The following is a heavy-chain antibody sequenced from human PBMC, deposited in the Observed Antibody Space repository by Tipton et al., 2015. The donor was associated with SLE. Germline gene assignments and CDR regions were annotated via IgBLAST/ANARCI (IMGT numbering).Heavy chain of an antibody. D-gene: IGHD2-2*01. J-gene: IGHJ5*02. Sequence: TLSLTCTVSGGSVSGYYWSWIRQPPGRGLEWIGSIYTSGSTSYNPPLKSRVTMSIDTSKYQFSLKLTSVTAADTAVYYCARGFYSTTWTGWFDPWGQGTLVTVSS. CDR1: GGSVSGYY. V-gene: IGHV4-4*08. CDR2: IYTSGST. CDR3: ARGFYSTTWTGWFDP.